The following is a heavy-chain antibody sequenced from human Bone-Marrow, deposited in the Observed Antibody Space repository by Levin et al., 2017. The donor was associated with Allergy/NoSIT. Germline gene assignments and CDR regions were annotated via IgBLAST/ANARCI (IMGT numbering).Heavy chain of an antibody. CDR3: AKDDRDSSGWYWYFDY. J-gene: IGHJ4*02. V-gene: IGHV3-30*18. CDR1: GFTFSSYG. CDR2: ISYDGSNK. D-gene: IGHD6-19*01. Sequence: GESLKISCAASGFTFSSYGMHWVRQAPGKGLEWVAVISYDGSNKYYADSVKGRFTISRDNSKNTLYLQMNSLRAEDTAVYYCAKDDRDSSGWYWYFDYGGQGTLVTVSS.